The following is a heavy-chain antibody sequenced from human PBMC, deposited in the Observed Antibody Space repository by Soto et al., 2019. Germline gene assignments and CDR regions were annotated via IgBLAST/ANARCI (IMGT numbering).Heavy chain of an antibody. CDR1: GFTFSSYG. Sequence: GGSLRLSCAASGFTFSSYGMHWVRQAPGKGQEWVAVISYDGSNKYYADSVKGRFTISRDNSKNTLYLQMNSLRAEDTVLYYCAKDLVYTEPNLFDPWGQGTLVTVSS. CDR3: AKDLVYTEPNLFDP. J-gene: IGHJ5*02. CDR2: ISYDGSNK. D-gene: IGHD6-6*01. V-gene: IGHV3-30*18.